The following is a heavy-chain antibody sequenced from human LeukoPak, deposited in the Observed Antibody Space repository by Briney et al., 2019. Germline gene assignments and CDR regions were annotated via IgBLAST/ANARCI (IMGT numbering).Heavy chain of an antibody. D-gene: IGHD3-10*01. J-gene: IGHJ4*02. CDR3: ARSYYGSGSYYNLDY. V-gene: IGHV1-69*13. Sequence: SVKVSCKASGGTFSSYAISWVRQAPGQGLEWMGGIIPIFGTANYAQKFQGRVTITADESTSTAYMELSRLRSDDTAVYYCARSYYGSGSYYNLDYWGQGTLVTVSS. CDR1: GGTFSSYA. CDR2: IIPIFGTA.